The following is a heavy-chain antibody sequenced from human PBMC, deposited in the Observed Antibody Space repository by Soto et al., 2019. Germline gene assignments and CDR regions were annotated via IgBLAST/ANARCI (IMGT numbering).Heavy chain of an antibody. D-gene: IGHD3-9*01. J-gene: IGHJ4*02. Sequence: PGGSLRLSCAASGFTFSSYGMHWVRQAPGKGLEWVAVIWYDGSNKYYADSVKGRFTISRDNSKNTLYLQMNSLRAEDTAVYYCARDHTPYYDILTGTGVDYWGQGTLVTVSS. CDR2: IWYDGSNK. CDR1: GFTFSSYG. CDR3: ARDHTPYYDILTGTGVDY. V-gene: IGHV3-33*01.